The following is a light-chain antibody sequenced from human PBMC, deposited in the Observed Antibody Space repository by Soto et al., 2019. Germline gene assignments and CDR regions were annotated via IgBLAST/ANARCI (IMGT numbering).Light chain of an antibody. CDR1: QSVGTN. J-gene: IGKJ1*01. CDR3: QQYNTWPQT. V-gene: IGKV3-15*01. Sequence: ESVMTQAPVTRSVAPVESVTLSCRASQSVGTNLAWYQQKPGQAPSLLIYGVSTRATGIPTRFSGSGSGRQFTLNISSLQSEDFAVYSCQQYNTWPQTFGQGTKVESK. CDR2: GVS.